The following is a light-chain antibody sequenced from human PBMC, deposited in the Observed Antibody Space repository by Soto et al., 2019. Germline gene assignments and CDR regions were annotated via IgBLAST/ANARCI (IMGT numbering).Light chain of an antibody. CDR1: QGIRNE. J-gene: IGKJ4*01. CDR2: AAS. Sequence: DIQMTQSPSSLSASVGDRVTITCRASQGIRNELGWYQQKPGKAPKRLIYAASSLQSGVPSRFSGSGSGTEFTLTISRLDPEDFAVYYCRQYGRSLEFAVGGGTKVEIK. CDR3: RQYGRSLEFA. V-gene: IGKV1-17*01.